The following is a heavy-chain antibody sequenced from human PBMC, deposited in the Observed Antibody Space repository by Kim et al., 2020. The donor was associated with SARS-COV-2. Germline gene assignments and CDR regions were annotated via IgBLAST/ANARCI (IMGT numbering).Heavy chain of an antibody. CDR2: T. D-gene: IGHD6-6*01. J-gene: IGHJ4*02. Sequence: TFDADSVKGRFTISRDNSKSTLYLKMNSLRAEATAIYYCAKDLAARNTFDYWGQGSLVSVSS. V-gene: IGHV3-23*01. CDR3: AKDLAARNTFDY.